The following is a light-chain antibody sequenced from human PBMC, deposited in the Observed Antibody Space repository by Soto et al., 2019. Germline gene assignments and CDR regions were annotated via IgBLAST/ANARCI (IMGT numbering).Light chain of an antibody. V-gene: IGKV3-11*01. CDR1: QRVSSN. Sequence: EIVLTQSPATLSLSPGERATLSCRASQRVSSNLPWYQQKPGQAPRLLIYDASNRATGIPARFSGSGSGTDFTLTISSLEPEDFAVYYCQRGDTFGQGTRLEIK. CDR2: DAS. CDR3: QRGDT. J-gene: IGKJ5*01.